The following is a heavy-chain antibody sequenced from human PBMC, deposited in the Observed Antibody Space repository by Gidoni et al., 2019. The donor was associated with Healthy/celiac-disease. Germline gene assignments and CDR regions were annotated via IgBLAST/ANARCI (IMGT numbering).Heavy chain of an antibody. CDR3: ARSLITMVRGVTLFDY. D-gene: IGHD3-10*01. CDR1: GGTFSSYA. V-gene: IGHV1-69*01. J-gene: IGHJ4*02. Sequence: QVQLVQSGAEVKKPGSSVTVSCKASGGTFSSYAISWVRQAPGQGLEWMGGIIPIFGTANYAQKFQGRVTITADESTSTAYMELSSLRSEDTAVYYCARSLITMVRGVTLFDYWGQGTLVTVSS. CDR2: IIPIFGTA.